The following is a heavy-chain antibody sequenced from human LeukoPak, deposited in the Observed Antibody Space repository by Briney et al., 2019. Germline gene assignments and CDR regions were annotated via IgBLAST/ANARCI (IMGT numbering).Heavy chain of an antibody. D-gene: IGHD1-26*01. Sequence: PGGSLRLSCAASGFTFSSYGMHWVRQAPGKGLEWVAVISYDGSNKYYADSVKGRFTISRDNSKNTLYLQMNSLRAEDTAVYYCAKGLIVGAIDYWGQGTLVTVSS. CDR2: ISYDGSNK. V-gene: IGHV3-30*18. CDR1: GFTFSSYG. CDR3: AKGLIVGAIDY. J-gene: IGHJ4*02.